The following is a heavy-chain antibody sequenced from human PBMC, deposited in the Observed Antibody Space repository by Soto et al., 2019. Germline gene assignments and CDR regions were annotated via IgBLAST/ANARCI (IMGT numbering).Heavy chain of an antibody. CDR1: GXTFSSYA. Sequence: ASVKVXCKXSGXTFSSYAISWVRQAPGQGLEWMGGIIPIFGTANYAQKFQGRVTITADESTSTAYMELSSLRSEDTAMYYCARGLRVAAAPYYYYYGMDVWGQGTTVTVSS. D-gene: IGHD2-8*02. V-gene: IGHV1-69*13. J-gene: IGHJ6*02. CDR2: IIPIFGTA. CDR3: ARGLRVAAAPYYYYYGMDV.